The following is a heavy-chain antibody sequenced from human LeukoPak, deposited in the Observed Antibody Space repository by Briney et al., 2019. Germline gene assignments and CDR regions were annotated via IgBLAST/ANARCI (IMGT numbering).Heavy chain of an antibody. CDR1: GYTFTGYY. CDR2: INPNSGGT. D-gene: IGHD2-2*01. Sequence: ASVKVSCKASGYTFTGYYMHWVRQAPGQGLEWMGWINPNSGGTNYAQKFQGRVTMTRDTSTSTAYMELRSLRSDDTAVYYCARGKYCSSTSCIDYWGQGTLVTVSS. CDR3: ARGKYCSSTSCIDY. J-gene: IGHJ4*02. V-gene: IGHV1-2*02.